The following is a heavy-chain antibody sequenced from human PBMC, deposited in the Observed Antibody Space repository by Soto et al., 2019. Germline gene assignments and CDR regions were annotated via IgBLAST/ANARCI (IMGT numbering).Heavy chain of an antibody. J-gene: IGHJ5*02. D-gene: IGHD2-15*01. CDR3: ARNLNCSGGSCVNGWFDP. CDR2: IYYSGST. CDR1: GGSISSGGYY. V-gene: IGHV4-31*03. Sequence: PSETLSLTCTVSGGSISSGGYYWSWTRQHPGKGLEWIGYIYYSGSTYYNPSLKSRVTISVDTSKNQFSLKLSSVTAADTAVYYCARNLNCSGGSCVNGWFDPWGQGTLVTVSS.